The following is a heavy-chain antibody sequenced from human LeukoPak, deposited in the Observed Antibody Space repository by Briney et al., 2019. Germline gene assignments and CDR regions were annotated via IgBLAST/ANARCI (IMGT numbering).Heavy chain of an antibody. Sequence: ASVKVSCKASGHIFTSYYMHWVRQAPGQGLEWMGIVNPSGGSTSYAQKFQGRVTMTRDMSTSTVYMELSSLRSEDTAIYYCARGIGYSWRDSFENWGQGQWSPSLQ. D-gene: IGHD5-18*01. J-gene: IGHJ3*02. CDR3: ARGIGYSWRDSFEN. CDR2: VNPSGGST. V-gene: IGHV1-46*01. CDR1: GHIFTSYY.